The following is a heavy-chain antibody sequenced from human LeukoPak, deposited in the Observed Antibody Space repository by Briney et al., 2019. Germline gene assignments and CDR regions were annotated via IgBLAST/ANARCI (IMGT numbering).Heavy chain of an antibody. J-gene: IGHJ4*02. V-gene: IGHV4-39*01. D-gene: IGHD6-25*01. CDR1: GGSISSSDYY. CDR3: ARHHRSGYYEVDY. Sequence: SETLSLTCTVSGGSISSSDYYWGWIRQPPGRGLEWIGTIYYSGSTSYNPSLKGRVTMSVDTSKNQFYLKLSSVTAADTAVYFCARHHRSGYYEVDYWGQGTLVTVSS. CDR2: IYYSGST.